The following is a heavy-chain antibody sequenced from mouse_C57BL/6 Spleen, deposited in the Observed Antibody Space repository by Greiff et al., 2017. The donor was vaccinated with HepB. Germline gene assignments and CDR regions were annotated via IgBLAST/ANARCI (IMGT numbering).Heavy chain of an antibody. J-gene: IGHJ1*03. CDR3: ARRSGTGYFDV. D-gene: IGHD3-3*01. V-gene: IGHV5-12*01. CDR1: GFTFSDYY. CDR2: ISNGGGST. Sequence: EVQRVESGGGLVQPGGSLKLSCAASGFTFSDYYMYWVRQTPEKRLEWVAYISNGGGSTYYPDTVKGRFTISRDNAKNTLYLQMSRLKSEDTAMYYCARRSGTGYFDVWGTGTTVTVSS.